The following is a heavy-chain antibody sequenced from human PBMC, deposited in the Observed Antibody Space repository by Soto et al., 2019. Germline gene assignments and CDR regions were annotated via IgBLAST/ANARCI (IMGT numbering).Heavy chain of an antibody. J-gene: IGHJ4*02. D-gene: IGHD2-2*01. CDR2: ISGSGGRT. CDR3: ARAHCTSTSCYLVDY. V-gene: IGHV3-23*01. CDR1: GFTFSSYA. Sequence: GGSLRLSCAASGFTFSSYAMNWVRQAPGKGLEWVSAISGSGGRTYYADSVKGRFTISRDNSKNTLYLQMNSLRVEDTAVYYCARAHCTSTSCYLVDYWGQGTLVTVSS.